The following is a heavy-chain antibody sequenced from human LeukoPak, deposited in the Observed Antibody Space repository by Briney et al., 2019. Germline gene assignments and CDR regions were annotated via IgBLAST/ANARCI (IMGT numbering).Heavy chain of an antibody. Sequence: GASVKVSCKASGYTFTGYYMHWVRQAPGQGLEWMGIINPSGGSTSYAQKFQGRVTMTRDMSTSTVYMELSSLRSEDTAVYYCARGQYYDFWSGSNAPIDYWGQGTLVTVSS. V-gene: IGHV1-46*01. J-gene: IGHJ4*02. D-gene: IGHD3-3*01. CDR1: GYTFTGYY. CDR3: ARGQYYDFWSGSNAPIDY. CDR2: INPSGGST.